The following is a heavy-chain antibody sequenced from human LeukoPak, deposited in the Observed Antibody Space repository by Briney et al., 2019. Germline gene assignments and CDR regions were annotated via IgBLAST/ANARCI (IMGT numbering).Heavy chain of an antibody. Sequence: SETLSLTCTVSGGSISSYYWSWIRQPPGKGLEWIGYIYYSGSTNYNPSLKSRVTISVDTSKNQFSLKLSSVTAADTAVYYCARSVWWQQLVHDYWGQGTLVTVSS. D-gene: IGHD6-13*01. V-gene: IGHV4-59*01. J-gene: IGHJ4*02. CDR3: ARSVWWQQLVHDY. CDR1: GGSISSYY. CDR2: IYYSGST.